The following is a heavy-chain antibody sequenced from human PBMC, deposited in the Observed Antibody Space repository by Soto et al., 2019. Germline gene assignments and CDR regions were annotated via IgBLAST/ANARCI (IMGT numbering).Heavy chain of an antibody. D-gene: IGHD4-17*01. CDR3: VNDYGEYIQGD. J-gene: IGHJ4*02. V-gene: IGHV4-39*01. CDR1: GDSIGSGRYY. Sequence: SETLSLTCAVSGDSIGSGRYYWGWIRQPPGKGLEWIGSIYNGGSTSYSPSLKSRVAISVDTSKNQFSLKVTSVTAADTAVYYCVNDYGEYIQGDWGQGTLVTVSS. CDR2: IYNGGST.